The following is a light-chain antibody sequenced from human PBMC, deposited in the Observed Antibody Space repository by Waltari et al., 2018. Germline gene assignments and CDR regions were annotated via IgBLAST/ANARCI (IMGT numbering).Light chain of an antibody. CDR1: QSLVHTDGNIY. CDR2: KIS. V-gene: IGKV2-30*02. CDR3: MQGVHWPRT. J-gene: IGKJ1*01. Sequence: DVVMTQSPLSLPVILGQQASISCRSSQSLVHTDGNIYLSWFQQRPGQSPRRLIYKISNRDSGVPDRFSGSGSGTDFTLRISRVEADDVGIYYCMQGVHWPRTFGQGTRVEF.